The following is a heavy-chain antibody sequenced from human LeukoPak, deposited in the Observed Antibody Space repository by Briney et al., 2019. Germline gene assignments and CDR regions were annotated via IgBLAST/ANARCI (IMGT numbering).Heavy chain of an antibody. Sequence: KSSETLSLTCAVYGGSFSGYYWSWIRQPPGKGLEWIGSIYYSGSTYYNPSLKSRVTISVDTSKNQFSLKLSSVTAADTAVYYCARRTNYYYYYMDVWGKGTTVTVSS. CDR2: IYYSGST. V-gene: IGHV4-34*01. CDR3: ARRTNYYYYYMDV. CDR1: GGSFSGYY. J-gene: IGHJ6*03.